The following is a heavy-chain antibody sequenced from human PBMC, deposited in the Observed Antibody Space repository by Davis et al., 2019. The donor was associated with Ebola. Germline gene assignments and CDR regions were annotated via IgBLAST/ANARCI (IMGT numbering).Heavy chain of an antibody. CDR1: GFTFSGSA. V-gene: IGHV3-73*01. J-gene: IGHJ6*02. Sequence: GESLKISCAASGFTFSGSAMHWVRQASGKGLEWVGRIRSKANSYATAYAASVKGRFTISRDDSKNTAYLQMNSLKTEDTAVYYCAKDSVLPDYYYYYGMDVWGQGTTVTVSS. CDR2: IRSKANSYAT. D-gene: IGHD2-15*01. CDR3: AKDSVLPDYYYYYGMDV.